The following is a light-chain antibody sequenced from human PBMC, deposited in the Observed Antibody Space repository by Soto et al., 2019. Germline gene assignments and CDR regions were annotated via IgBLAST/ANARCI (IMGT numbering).Light chain of an antibody. CDR3: RQYGSSPYT. CDR2: GAS. Sequence: EIVLTQSPGTLSLSPGERATLSCRASQSVSSSYLAWYQQKPGQAPRPLIYGASSRATGIPDRFSGSGSGTDFTVTISRREPEDFAVYYCRQYGSSPYTFGQGTKLEIK. V-gene: IGKV3-20*01. J-gene: IGKJ2*01. CDR1: QSVSSSY.